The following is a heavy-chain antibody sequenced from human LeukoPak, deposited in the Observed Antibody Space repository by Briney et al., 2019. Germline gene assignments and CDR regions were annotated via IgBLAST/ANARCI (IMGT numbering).Heavy chain of an antibody. V-gene: IGHV4-61*02. D-gene: IGHD7-27*01. CDR1: GGSISSGSYY. CDR3: AREIGPNWGDAFDI. CDR2: IYTSGST. Sequence: PSQTLSLTCTVSGGSISSGSYYWSWIRQPARRGLECIGRIYTSGSTNYNPSLKSRVTISVDTSKNQFSLKLSSVTAEDTAVYYSAREIGPNWGDAFDIWRQGTMVTVSS. J-gene: IGHJ3*02.